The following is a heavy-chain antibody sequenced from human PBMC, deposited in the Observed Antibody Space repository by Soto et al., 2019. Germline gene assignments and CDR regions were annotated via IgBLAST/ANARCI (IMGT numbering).Heavy chain of an antibody. CDR2: IRTKANDYAT. V-gene: IGHV3-73*01. CDR3: SRDYGFGY. J-gene: IGHJ4*02. D-gene: IGHD4-17*01. CDR1: GFTFSGSA. Sequence: EVQLVESGGGLVQPGGSLRLSCAASGFTFSGSAMHWVRQASGKGLEWVGRIRTKANDYATEYAASVQGRFTISRDDSKHTAYLQMNSLNTEDTAFYYCSRDYGFGYWGQGTLVTVSS.